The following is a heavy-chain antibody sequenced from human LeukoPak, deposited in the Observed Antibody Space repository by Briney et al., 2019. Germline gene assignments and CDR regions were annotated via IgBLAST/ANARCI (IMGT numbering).Heavy chain of an antibody. D-gene: IGHD3-16*01. Sequence: GGSLRLSCAASGFIVRSYAMTWVRQAPGKGLEWVATISGSGTTPYYAHSVEGRFTISRDNAKNTLYLQMDSLRAEDTAVYYCLRGGFFYYWGQGILVTVSS. CDR3: LRGGFFYY. CDR2: ISGSGTTP. CDR1: GFIVRSYA. V-gene: IGHV3-23*01. J-gene: IGHJ4*02.